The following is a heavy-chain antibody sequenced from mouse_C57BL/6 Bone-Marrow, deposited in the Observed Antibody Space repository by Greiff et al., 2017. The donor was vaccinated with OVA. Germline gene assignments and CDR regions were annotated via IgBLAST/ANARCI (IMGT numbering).Heavy chain of an antibody. Sequence: VQVVESGPGLVAPSQSLSITCTVSGFSFTSYGVHWVRQPPGKGLEWLVVIWSDGSTTYNSALKSRLSISKDNSKSQVFLKMNSLQTDDTAMYYCARHPDGYYWYFDVWGTGTTVTVSS. CDR1: GFSFTSYG. CDR2: IWSDGST. J-gene: IGHJ1*03. V-gene: IGHV2-6-1*01. CDR3: ARHPDGYYWYFDV. D-gene: IGHD2-3*01.